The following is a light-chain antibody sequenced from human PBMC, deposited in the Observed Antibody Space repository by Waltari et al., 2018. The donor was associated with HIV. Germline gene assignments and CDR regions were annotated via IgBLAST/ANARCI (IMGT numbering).Light chain of an antibody. CDR1: QSVSSN. J-gene: IGKJ1*01. CDR2: GAV. CDR3: QEYNSWPSWA. V-gene: IGKV3-15*01. Sequence: VLTQSPVTLSVSPGERATLSCRASQSVSSNLAWYQQKPGQAPRVLIYGAVTRATGVPAISGLQSEDFAVYYCQEYNSWPSWAFGQGTKVEVK.